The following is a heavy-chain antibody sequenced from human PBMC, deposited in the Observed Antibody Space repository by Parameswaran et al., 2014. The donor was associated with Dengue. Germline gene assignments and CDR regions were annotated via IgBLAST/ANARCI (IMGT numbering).Heavy chain of an antibody. CDR3: ARGYCSSTSCYAFDI. CDR2: ISSSSSYI. V-gene: IGHV3-21*01. D-gene: IGHD2-2*01. J-gene: IGHJ3*02. Sequence: WIRQPQEGLEWVSSISSSSSYIYYADSVKGRFTISRDNAKNSLYLQMNSLRAEDTAVYYCARGYCSSTSCYAFDIWGQGTMVTVSS.